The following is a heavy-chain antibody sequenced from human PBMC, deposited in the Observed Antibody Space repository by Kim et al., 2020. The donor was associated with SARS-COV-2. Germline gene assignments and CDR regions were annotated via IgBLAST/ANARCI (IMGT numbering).Heavy chain of an antibody. J-gene: IGHJ4*01. CDR2: VWSDGGDE. CDR3: ARDTVDRGDSGFYDHDF. CDR1: GFTVSNYH. Sequence: GGSLRLSCAASGFTVSNYHMNWVRQVPGKGLEWVAIVWSDGGDEHYAYAVKGRSTISRDNSNNQLFLQMNILSAEKTAVYYCARDTVDRGDSGFYDHDF. V-gene: IGHV3-33*01. D-gene: IGHD3-22*01.